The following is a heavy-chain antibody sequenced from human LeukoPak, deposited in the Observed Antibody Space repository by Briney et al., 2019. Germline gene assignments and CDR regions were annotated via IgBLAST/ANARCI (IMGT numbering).Heavy chain of an antibody. CDR2: ISGDNRTI. J-gene: IGHJ4*03. V-gene: IGHV3-48*02. D-gene: IGHD1-26*01. Sequence: GGSLRLSCAASGFSFSDNGISWVRQVPGKGLECISYISGDNRTIYYADSVRGRFTVSRDNAKNTLYLQMNSLRDEDTAVYYCATNPHSGSWGWGQGTLVTVSS. CDR3: ATNPHSGSWG. CDR1: GFSFSDNG.